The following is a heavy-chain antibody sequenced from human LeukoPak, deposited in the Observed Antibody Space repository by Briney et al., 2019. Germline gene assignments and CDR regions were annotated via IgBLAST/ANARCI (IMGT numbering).Heavy chain of an antibody. V-gene: IGHV3-7*01. CDR3: ATDKSGTMIRGVITTYYYSMDV. D-gene: IGHD3-10*01. CDR2: IKQDASDT. Sequence: PGRCLRLSCAASGFTVSYSWVSWGRQPPGKWMEWVANIKQDASDTYYLSTVKCRFTISRDNAKTSLFLQMNSLRAEDTALYYCATDKSGTMIRGVITTYYYSMDVWGKGTTVTISS. J-gene: IGHJ6*03. CDR1: GFTVSYSW.